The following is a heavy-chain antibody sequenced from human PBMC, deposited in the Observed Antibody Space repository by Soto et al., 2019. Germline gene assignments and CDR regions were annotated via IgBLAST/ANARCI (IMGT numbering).Heavy chain of an antibody. Sequence: SETLSLTCTVSGGSISSYYWSWIRQPPGKGLEWIGYIYYSGSTNYNPSLKSRVTISVDTSKNQFSLKLSSVTAADTAVYYCAYTVTPIPYYYYGMDVWGQGTTVTVSS. V-gene: IGHV4-59*01. CDR3: AYTVTPIPYYYYGMDV. CDR2: IYYSGST. CDR1: GGSISSYY. D-gene: IGHD2-21*02. J-gene: IGHJ6*02.